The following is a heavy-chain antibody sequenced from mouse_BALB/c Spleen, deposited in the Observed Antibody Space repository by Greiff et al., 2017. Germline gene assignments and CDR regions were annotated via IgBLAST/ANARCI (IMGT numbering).Heavy chain of an antibody. V-gene: IGHV6-6*02. Sequence: LQQSGGGLVQPGGSMKLSCVASGFTFSNYWMNWVRQSPEKGLEWVAEIRLKSNNYATHYAESVKGRFTISRDDSKSSVYLQMNNLRAEDTGIYYCTRGDGYWYFDVWGAGTTVTVSS. J-gene: IGHJ1*01. CDR2: IRLKSNNYAT. D-gene: IGHD2-3*01. CDR1: GFTFSNYW. CDR3: TRGDGYWYFDV.